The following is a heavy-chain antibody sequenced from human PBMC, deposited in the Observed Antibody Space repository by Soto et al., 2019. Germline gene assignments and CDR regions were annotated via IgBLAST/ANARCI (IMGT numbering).Heavy chain of an antibody. Sequence: QVQLVQSGTGVKKPESSVKVSCKVSGGTFSSYTVSWVRHAPGQGLEWMGGIVPILGTTNYAQKFQGRVTITADESTSTSYMELSNLRSGDTAVYYCARPRYCSGGRCYNNLDYWGQGTLITVSS. CDR2: IVPILGTT. CDR1: GGTFSSYT. D-gene: IGHD2-15*01. J-gene: IGHJ4*02. CDR3: ARPRYCSGGRCYNNLDY. V-gene: IGHV1-69*16.